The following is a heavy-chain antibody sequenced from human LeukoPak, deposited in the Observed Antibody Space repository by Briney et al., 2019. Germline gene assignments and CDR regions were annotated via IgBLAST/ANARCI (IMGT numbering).Heavy chain of an antibody. D-gene: IGHD2-2*02. CDR2: IIPIFGTA. V-gene: IGHV1-69*13. Sequence: SVKVSCQASGGTFSSYAISWVRPAPDQGLEWMGGIIPIFGTANYAEKFQGRVTITADESTSTAYMELSSLRSEDTAVYYCATGGEYCSSPSSYKVIAIDYWGQGTLVTVSS. CDR3: ATGGEYCSSPSSYKVIAIDY. CDR1: GGTFSSYA. J-gene: IGHJ4*02.